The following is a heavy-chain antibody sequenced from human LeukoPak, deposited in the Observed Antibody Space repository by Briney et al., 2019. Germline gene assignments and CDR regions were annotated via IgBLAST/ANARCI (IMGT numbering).Heavy chain of an antibody. D-gene: IGHD1-26*01. CDR3: IRDLGGRSGH. V-gene: IGHV3-74*01. J-gene: IGHJ4*02. CDR2: SNEDGSTT. Sequence: TGGSLRLSCAASGFTFSSNWMHWVRQAPGKGLVWVSRSNEDGSTTNYADSVKGRFTISRDNAKNTPYLQMNSLTAEDTAVYYCIRDLGGRSGHWGQGTLVTVSS. CDR1: GFTFSSNW.